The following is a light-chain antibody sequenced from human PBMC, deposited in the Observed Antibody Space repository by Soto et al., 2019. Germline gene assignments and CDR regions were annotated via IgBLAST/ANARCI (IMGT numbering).Light chain of an antibody. V-gene: IGKV3-15*01. Sequence: EIVLTQSPATLSVSPGERATLSCRASQSVSSNLAWYQQKPGQAPRLLIYGASTRATGIPARFSGSGSGTEFTLTISSLQSEDFAVYYCQQYNNWPPVTFGPGTKVDIK. CDR3: QQYNNWPPVT. CDR2: GAS. J-gene: IGKJ3*01. CDR1: QSVSSN.